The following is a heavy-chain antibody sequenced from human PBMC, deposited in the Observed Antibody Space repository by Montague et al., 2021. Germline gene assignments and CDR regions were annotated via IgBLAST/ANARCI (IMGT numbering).Heavy chain of an antibody. CDR2: MIYGGAT. CDR1: SGSIFHAH. V-gene: IGHV4-59*08. D-gene: IGHD3-10*01. CDR3: AKQDYIVSGTSYKAFDP. J-gene: IGHJ5*02. Sequence: SETLSLTCTVSSGSIFHAHWSWVRQPPAKGLEWLGSMIYGGATSXYHSPKSRVTIAIDTSTNKFSLKLSFVTAADTAVYYCAKQDYIVSGTSYKAFDPWGQGILVTVSS.